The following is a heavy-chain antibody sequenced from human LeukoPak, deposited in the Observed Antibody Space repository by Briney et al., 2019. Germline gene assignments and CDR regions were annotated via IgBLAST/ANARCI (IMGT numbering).Heavy chain of an antibody. D-gene: IGHD6-19*01. CDR1: GFTFSNYW. V-gene: IGHV3-23*01. CDR3: AKARTPYNSGFDY. Sequence: GGSLRLSCAASGFTFSNYWMHWVRQAPGQGLEWASTISASGSTTYYADSVRGRFTISRDNSKNTLSLQMSSLRAEDTAVYYCAKARTPYNSGFDYWGQGTLVAVSS. CDR2: ISASGSTT. J-gene: IGHJ4*02.